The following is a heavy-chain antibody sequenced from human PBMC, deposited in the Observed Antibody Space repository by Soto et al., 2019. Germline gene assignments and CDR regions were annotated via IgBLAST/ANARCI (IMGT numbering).Heavy chain of an antibody. V-gene: IGHV4-31*03. CDR2: IYVTGAV. CDR3: ARLRIATNNYKWFDS. J-gene: IGHJ5*01. Sequence: SETVSLTCSVSGAALNSGNYYWSWIRQVPGKGLEWIGHIYVTGAVDYNPSLRDRITISQDTSERQFSLNLRPVTAADTAVYYCARLRIATNNYKWFDSWGQGTLVTVSS. CDR1: GAALNSGNYY. D-gene: IGHD2-21*01.